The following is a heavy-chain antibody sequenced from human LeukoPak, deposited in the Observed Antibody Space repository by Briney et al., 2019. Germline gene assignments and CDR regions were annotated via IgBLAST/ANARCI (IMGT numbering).Heavy chain of an antibody. CDR2: IWYDGSNK. CDR1: GFTFSSYG. Sequence: PGGSLRLSCAASGFTFSSYGMHWVRQAPGKGLEWVAVIWYDGSNKYYADSVKGRFTISRDNSKNTLYLQMNSLGAEDTAVYYCARDWDDRVPATANVGYWGQGTLVTVSS. D-gene: IGHD2-2*01. J-gene: IGHJ4*02. V-gene: IGHV3-33*01. CDR3: ARDWDDRVPATANVGY.